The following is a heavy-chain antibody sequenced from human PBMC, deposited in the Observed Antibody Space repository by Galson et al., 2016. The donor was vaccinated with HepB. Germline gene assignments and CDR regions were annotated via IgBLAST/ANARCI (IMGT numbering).Heavy chain of an antibody. CDR2: ISSDGSNQ. CDR3: AKDGGYTYALGY. V-gene: IGHV3-30-3*01. Sequence: PRLSCAASGFTFSTSAVHWVRQAPGKGLEWVAVISSDGSNQFYADSVTGRVTISRDNPKDTLYLQMNSLRAEDTAVYYCAKDGGYTYALGYWGRGTLVTVSS. J-gene: IGHJ4*02. D-gene: IGHD5-18*01. CDR1: GFTFSTSA.